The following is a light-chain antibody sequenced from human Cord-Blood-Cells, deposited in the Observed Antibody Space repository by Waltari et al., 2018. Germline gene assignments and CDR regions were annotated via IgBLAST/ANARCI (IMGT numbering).Light chain of an antibody. Sequence: SSELTQDPAVSVALGQTVRITCYGESLRSYYASWYQQEPGQAPVLVIYGKNNRPSGIPDRFSGSSSGNTASLTITGAQAEDEADYYCNSRDSSGNHVVFGGGTKLTVL. CDR3: NSRDSSGNHVV. V-gene: IGLV3-19*01. CDR1: SLRSYY. CDR2: GKN. J-gene: IGLJ2*01.